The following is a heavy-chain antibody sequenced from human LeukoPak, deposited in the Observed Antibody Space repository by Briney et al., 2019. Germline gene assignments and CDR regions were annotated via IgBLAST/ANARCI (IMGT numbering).Heavy chain of an antibody. Sequence: TSETLSLTCTVSAGSISSSYWSWIQQPPGKGLESIGYIYYNGHTNYNPSLKSRVTISVDTSKNQFTLKLSSVTAADTAVYYCATILPVNYYMDVWGKGTTVTVSS. CDR1: AGSISSSY. J-gene: IGHJ6*03. D-gene: IGHD2-21*01. CDR2: IYYNGHT. CDR3: ATILPVNYYMDV. V-gene: IGHV4-59*01.